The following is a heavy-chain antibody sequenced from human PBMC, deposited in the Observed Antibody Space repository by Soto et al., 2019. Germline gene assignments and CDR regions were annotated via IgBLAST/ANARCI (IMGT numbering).Heavy chain of an antibody. Sequence: QVQMVESGGGVVQPGRSLRLSCAASGFSFENYGMHWVRQAPGRGLEWVAIIWYDGSLQYYAAAVKGRFTISRDNSKNTLYLEMNSLRAEDTAVYYCANLWGDGYNLGQDYNGMDVWGQVTTVIASS. CDR2: IWYDGSLQ. D-gene: IGHD5-12*01. V-gene: IGHV3-33*06. CDR1: GFSFENYG. J-gene: IGHJ6*02. CDR3: ANLWGDGYNLGQDYNGMDV.